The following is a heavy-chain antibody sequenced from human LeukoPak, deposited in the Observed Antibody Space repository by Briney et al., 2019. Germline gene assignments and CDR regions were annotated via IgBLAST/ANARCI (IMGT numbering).Heavy chain of an antibody. CDR1: GGFISSSSYY. CDR3: ARDGTEQWLVKDY. D-gene: IGHD6-19*01. V-gene: IGHV4-39*07. J-gene: IGHJ4*02. Sequence: SETLSLTCTVSGGFISSSSYYWGWIRQPPGKGLEWIGSIYYSGSTYYNPSLKSRVTISVDTSKNQFSLKLSSVTAADTAVYYCARDGTEQWLVKDYWGQGTLVTVSS. CDR2: IYYSGST.